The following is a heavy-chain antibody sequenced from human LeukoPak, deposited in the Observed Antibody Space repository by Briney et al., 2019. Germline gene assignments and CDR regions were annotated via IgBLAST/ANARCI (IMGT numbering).Heavy chain of an antibody. Sequence: GGSLRLSCAASGFTFSSYGMHWVRQAPGKGLEWVAVISYDGSNKYYADSVKGRFAISRDNSKNTLYLQMNSLRAEDTAVYYCAKDRTTVVTPFDYWGQGTLVTVSS. CDR3: AKDRTTVVTPFDY. D-gene: IGHD4-23*01. CDR2: ISYDGSNK. J-gene: IGHJ4*02. V-gene: IGHV3-30*18. CDR1: GFTFSSYG.